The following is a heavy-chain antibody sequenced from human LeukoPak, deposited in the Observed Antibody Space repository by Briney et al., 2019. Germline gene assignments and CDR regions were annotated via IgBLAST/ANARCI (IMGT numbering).Heavy chain of an antibody. V-gene: IGHV3-48*01. CDR2: ISSSSTI. Sequence: GGSLRLSCAASGFTFSSYSMNWVRQAPGKGLEWVSYISSSSTIYYADSVKGRFTISRDNSKNTLYLQMNSLRAEDTAVYYCAKRGIFDWLSYWGQGTLVTVSS. CDR3: AKRGIFDWLSY. J-gene: IGHJ4*02. CDR1: GFTFSSYS. D-gene: IGHD3-9*01.